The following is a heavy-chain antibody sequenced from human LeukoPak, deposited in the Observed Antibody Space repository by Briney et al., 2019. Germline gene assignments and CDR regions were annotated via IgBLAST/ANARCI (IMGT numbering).Heavy chain of an antibody. D-gene: IGHD3-3*01. Sequence: PETLSLTCTVSGGSISSYYWNWIRQPPGKGLEWIGYVFYSGSTNYNPSLKSRVTISLDTSKNQFSLKLSSVTAADTAVYYCARYYTSSSGIDYWGPGTLVTVSS. J-gene: IGHJ4*02. CDR1: GGSISSYY. CDR2: VFYSGST. V-gene: IGHV4-59*01. CDR3: ARYYTSSSGIDY.